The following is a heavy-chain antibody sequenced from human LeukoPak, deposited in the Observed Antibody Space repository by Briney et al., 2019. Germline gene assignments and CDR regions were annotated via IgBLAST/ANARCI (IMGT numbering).Heavy chain of an antibody. CDR1: GFTFSSYG. Sequence: GGSLRLSCAASGFTFSSYGLSWVRQAPGKGLEWVSSISSGSTYISYADSLKGRFTISRDNAKNSLYLHMNSLSAEDTAVYFCATETENSNYDAFDIWGQGTLVTVSS. V-gene: IGHV3-21*01. CDR2: ISSGSTYI. D-gene: IGHD4-11*01. J-gene: IGHJ3*02. CDR3: ATETENSNYDAFDI.